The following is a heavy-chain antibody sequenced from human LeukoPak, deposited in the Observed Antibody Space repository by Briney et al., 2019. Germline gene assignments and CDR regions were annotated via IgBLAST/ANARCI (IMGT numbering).Heavy chain of an antibody. Sequence: PGGSLRLSCAASGFALSGDEMNWVGQAPGKGVEWVSYISSSGSNIYYAAPVKGRFPISRDNAKNSLYLQMNSLRAEDTAVYYCARTKYDYWFDPWGQGTLVTVSS. CDR3: ARTKYDYWFDP. CDR2: ISSSGSNI. CDR1: GFALSGDE. D-gene: IGHD3-16*01. J-gene: IGHJ5*02. V-gene: IGHV3-48*03.